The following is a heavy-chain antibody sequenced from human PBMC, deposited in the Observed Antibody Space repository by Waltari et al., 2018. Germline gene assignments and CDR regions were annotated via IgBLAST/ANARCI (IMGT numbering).Heavy chain of an antibody. CDR1: GGTFGSSG. CDR3: ARESSLSETYYYKLDV. V-gene: IGHV1-69*12. Sequence: QVQLVQSGAEVKKPGSSVKVSCKLSGGTFGSSGITWVRQAPGQGLEWMGGFVPMFGTANYAQKFQGRVTMTADDSTTTAYMQLSSLRSEDTAIYYCARESSLSETYYYKLDVWGKGTTVTISS. J-gene: IGHJ6*03. D-gene: IGHD6-19*01. CDR2: FVPMFGTA.